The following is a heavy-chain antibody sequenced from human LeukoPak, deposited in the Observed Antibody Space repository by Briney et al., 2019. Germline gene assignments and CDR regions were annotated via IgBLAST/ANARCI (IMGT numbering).Heavy chain of an antibody. V-gene: IGHV4-39*07. CDR1: GGSISSSSYY. CDR2: IYYSGST. D-gene: IGHD3-22*01. Sequence: SETLSLTCTVSGGSISSSSYYWGWIRQPPGKGLGWIGSIYYSGSTDYNPSFKSRVTISVETSKTQYSLKLSSVTAADTAVYYCASMGGDSSGYYKPYDYWGQGTLVTVSP. J-gene: IGHJ4*02. CDR3: ASMGGDSSGYYKPYDY.